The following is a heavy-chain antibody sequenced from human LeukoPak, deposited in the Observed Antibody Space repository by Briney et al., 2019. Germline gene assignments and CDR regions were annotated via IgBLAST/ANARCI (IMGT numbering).Heavy chain of an antibody. V-gene: IGHV4-59*08. CDR2: IYYSGST. D-gene: IGHD3-10*01. Sequence: SETLSLTCTVSGGSISSYYWSWIRQPPGKGLEWIGYIYYSGSTNYNPSLKSRVTISVDTSKNQFSLKLSSVTAADTAVYYCARRSGSGSYPYYYGMDVWGQGTTVTVSS. CDR1: GGSISSYY. CDR3: ARRSGSGSYPYYYGMDV. J-gene: IGHJ6*01.